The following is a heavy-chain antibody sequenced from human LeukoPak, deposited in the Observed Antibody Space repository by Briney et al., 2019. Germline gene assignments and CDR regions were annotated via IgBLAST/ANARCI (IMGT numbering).Heavy chain of an antibody. CDR1: GFTFSSYA. CDR3: ARNSYGYYFDY. J-gene: IGHJ4*02. CDR2: FCGRGGST. D-gene: IGHD5-18*01. Sequence: GGSLKLSCAACGFTFSSYAMSWVREAPGKGLEGVSAFCGRGGSTYYADSAKGRFTISRANSKNTLNLQINSPRAEDTAVYYCARNSYGYYFDYWGQGTLVTVSS. V-gene: IGHV3-23*01.